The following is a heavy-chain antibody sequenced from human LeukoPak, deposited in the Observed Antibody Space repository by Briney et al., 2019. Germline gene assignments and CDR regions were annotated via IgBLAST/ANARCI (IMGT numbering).Heavy chain of an antibody. CDR2: INPNSGGT. Sequence: ASVKVSCKASGYTFTHYYMHWVRQAPGQGLEWMEWINPNSGGTNYAQKFQGRVTMTRDTSISTAYMELSRLRSDDTAVYYCARDDSSSWFNWFDPWGQGTLVTVSS. CDR3: ARDDSSSWFNWFDP. CDR1: GYTFTHYY. V-gene: IGHV1-2*02. J-gene: IGHJ5*02. D-gene: IGHD6-13*01.